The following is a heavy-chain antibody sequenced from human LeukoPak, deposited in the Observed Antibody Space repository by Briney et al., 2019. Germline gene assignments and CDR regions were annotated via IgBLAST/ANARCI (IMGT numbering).Heavy chain of an antibody. V-gene: IGHV4-61*02. J-gene: IGHJ5*02. CDR3: ARDSDYGDYPSWFDP. Sequence: SETLSLTCTVSGGSISSGNYYYSWIRQPAGKGLEWLGRIYTSGTTNYNPSLKSRVTISVDTSKNQFSLKLSSVTAADTAVYYCARDSDYGDYPSWFDPWGQGTLVTVSS. D-gene: IGHD4-17*01. CDR1: GGSISSGNYY. CDR2: IYTSGTT.